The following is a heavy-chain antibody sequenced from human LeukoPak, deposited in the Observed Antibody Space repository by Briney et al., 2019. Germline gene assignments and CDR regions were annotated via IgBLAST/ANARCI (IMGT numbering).Heavy chain of an antibody. CDR2: ISSGTSYM. J-gene: IGHJ4*02. V-gene: IGHV3-21*04. CDR1: AFTFSTYS. D-gene: IGHD2-15*01. CDR3: TTRLQHHFDY. Sequence: GGSLRLSCAASAFTFSTYSMNWVRQAPGKGLEWVSSISSGTSYMYYAESVRGRFTISRDNAKSSLHLQMNSLRDEDTAVYYCTTRLQHHFDYWGQGTQVTVSS.